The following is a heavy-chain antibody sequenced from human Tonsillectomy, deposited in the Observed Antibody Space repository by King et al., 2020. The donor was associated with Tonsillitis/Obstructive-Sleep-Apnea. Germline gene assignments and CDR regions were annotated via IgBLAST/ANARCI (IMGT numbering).Heavy chain of an antibody. Sequence: HVQLQQWGAGLLKPSETLSLTCAVYGGSFSGYYWSWIRQPPGKGLEWIGEIHHSGSTNYNTSLKSRVSISVDTSKNQFSLKLSSVTAADTAVYYCYLVPGDLTPYYYYYMDVWGKGTTVTVSS. CDR3: YLVPGDLTPYYYYYMDV. V-gene: IGHV4-34*01. CDR1: GGSFSGYY. D-gene: IGHD2-2*01. J-gene: IGHJ6*03. CDR2: IHHSGST.